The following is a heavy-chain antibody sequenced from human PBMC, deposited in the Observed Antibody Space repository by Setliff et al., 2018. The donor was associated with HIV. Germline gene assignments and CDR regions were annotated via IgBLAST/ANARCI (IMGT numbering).Heavy chain of an antibody. V-gene: IGHV3-74*01. J-gene: IGHJ4*02. D-gene: IGHD4-17*01. CDR1: GFTFSSYW. Sequence: GGSLRLSCAASGFTFSSYWMHWVRQAPGKGLVWVSRVNSDGSRTSYADSVKGRFTISRDNAKNTLYLQMKSLRAEDTAVYYCARDQNGDYFIFDYWGQGTLVTVSS. CDR3: ARDQNGDYFIFDY. CDR2: VNSDGSRT.